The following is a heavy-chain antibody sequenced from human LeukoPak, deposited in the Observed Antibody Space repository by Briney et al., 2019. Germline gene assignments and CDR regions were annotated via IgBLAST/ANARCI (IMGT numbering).Heavy chain of an antibody. J-gene: IGHJ3*02. D-gene: IGHD1-14*01. CDR2: ISHIGST. CDR1: GASITGHY. Sequence: SETLSLTCTVSGASITGHYLTWIRQPPGNGLEWIGYISHIGSTNYNPSLKCRVTISVDTSKIQFPLKLTSVDAADTALFYCARGRISISALDMWGQGTMVTVSS. V-gene: IGHV4-59*11. CDR3: ARGRISISALDM.